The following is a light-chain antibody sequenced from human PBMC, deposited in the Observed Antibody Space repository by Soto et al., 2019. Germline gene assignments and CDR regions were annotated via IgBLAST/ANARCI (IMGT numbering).Light chain of an antibody. V-gene: IGKV3-15*01. Sequence: EIVMTQSPATLSVSPGERATLSCRASQSVSSNLAWYQQKPGQAPRLLIYGVSTRATGIPARFSGSGSGTEFTLTISSLQSEDFAVYYCQQYNNWPPLTLGGGTKVDI. CDR2: GVS. J-gene: IGKJ4*01. CDR3: QQYNNWPPLT. CDR1: QSVSSN.